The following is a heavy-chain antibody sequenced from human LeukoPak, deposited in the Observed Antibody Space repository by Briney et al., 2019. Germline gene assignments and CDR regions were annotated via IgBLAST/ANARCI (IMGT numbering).Heavy chain of an antibody. V-gene: IGHV4-34*01. D-gene: IGHD5-12*01. CDR1: GGSFSGYY. CDR2: INHSGST. Sequence: SETLSLTCAVYGGSFSGYYWSWIRQPPGKGLEWIGEINHSGSTNYNPSLKSRVTMSVDTSKNQFSLKLSSVTAADTAVYYCARDPGLPYEDYYYMDVWSKGTTVTVSS. J-gene: IGHJ6*03. CDR3: ARDPGLPYEDYYYMDV.